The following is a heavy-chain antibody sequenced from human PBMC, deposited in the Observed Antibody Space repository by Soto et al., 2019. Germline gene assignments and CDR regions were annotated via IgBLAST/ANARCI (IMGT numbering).Heavy chain of an antibody. J-gene: IGHJ5*02. Sequence: PSETLSLTCAVYGGSFSGYCWSWIRQPPGKGLEWIGEINHSGSTNYNPSLKSRVTISVDTSKNQFSLKLSSVTAADTAVYYCARNGTTQDWSDHWGQGTLVNAPQ. V-gene: IGHV4-34*01. CDR3: ARNGTTQDWSDH. CDR2: INHSGST. D-gene: IGHD1-1*01. CDR1: GGSFSGYC.